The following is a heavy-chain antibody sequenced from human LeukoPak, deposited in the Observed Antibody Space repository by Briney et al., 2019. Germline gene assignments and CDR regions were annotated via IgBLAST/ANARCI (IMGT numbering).Heavy chain of an antibody. CDR1: VYTFTDYY. V-gene: IGHV1-2*02. CDR2: INPNSGGT. Sequence: GTSETVSYTPSVYTFTDYYMHWVRQAPGPGLEWMGWINPNSGGTNYAQQFHGRVTMTRDTSISTAYMELSRLRSDDTAVYYGARVDAAISVSGARGSYYYYYGMDVWGQGTTVTVSS. D-gene: IGHD6-19*01. J-gene: IGHJ6*02. CDR3: ARVDAAISVSGARGSYYYYYGMDV.